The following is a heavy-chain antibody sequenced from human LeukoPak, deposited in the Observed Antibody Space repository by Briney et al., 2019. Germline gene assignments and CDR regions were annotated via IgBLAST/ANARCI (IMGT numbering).Heavy chain of an antibody. Sequence: GGSLRLSCTASGFTFGDYAMSWVRQAPGKGLEWVGFIRSKAYGGTTEYAASVKGRFTISRDDSKSIAYLQMNSLKTEDTAVHYCTRALLWFGELYQYWGQGTLVTVSS. CDR3: TRALLWFGELYQY. J-gene: IGHJ4*02. D-gene: IGHD3-10*01. V-gene: IGHV3-49*04. CDR1: GFTFGDYA. CDR2: IRSKAYGGTT.